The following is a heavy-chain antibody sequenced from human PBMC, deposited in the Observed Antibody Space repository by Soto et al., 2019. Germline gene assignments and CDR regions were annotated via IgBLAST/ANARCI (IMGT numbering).Heavy chain of an antibody. J-gene: IGHJ6*02. D-gene: IGHD5-12*01. CDR1: GFTFSSYG. CDR3: ARVGASAYSGYDYANYYYYGMDV. Sequence: QVQLVESGGGVVQPGRSLRLSCAASGFTFSSYGMHWVRQAPGKGLEWVAVIWYAGSNKYYADSVKGRFTISRDNSKNTLYLQRNSLRADDTAVYYCARVGASAYSGYDYANYYYYGMDVWGQGTTVTASS. CDR2: IWYAGSNK. V-gene: IGHV3-33*01.